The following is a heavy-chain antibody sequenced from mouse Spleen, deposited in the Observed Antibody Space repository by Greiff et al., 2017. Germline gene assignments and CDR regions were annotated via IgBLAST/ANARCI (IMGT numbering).Heavy chain of an antibody. D-gene: IGHD2-4*01. Sequence: VQLQQSGPGLVAPSQSLSITCTVSGFSLTSYGVDWVRQSPGKGLEWLGVIWGGGSTNYNSALKSRLSISKDNSKSQVFLKMNSLQTDDTAMYYCATSIYYDYEAWFAYWGQGTLVTVSA. CDR2: IWGGGST. CDR3: ATSIYYDYEAWFAY. CDR1: GFSLTSYG. J-gene: IGHJ3*01. V-gene: IGHV2-6*01.